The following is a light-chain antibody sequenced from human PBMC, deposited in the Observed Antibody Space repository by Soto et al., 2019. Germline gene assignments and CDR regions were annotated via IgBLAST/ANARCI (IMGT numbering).Light chain of an antibody. CDR1: SSDVGGYNF. CDR2: DVT. J-gene: IGLJ1*01. V-gene: IGLV2-11*01. CDR3: CSYVGSYTSYV. Sequence: QSALTQPRSVSGSPGQSVTISCTGTSSDVGGYNFVSWYQQHPGKAPKFMMYDVTKRPSGVPDRFSGSKSGNTASLTISGLQAEDEADYYCCSYVGSYTSYVFGTGTKLTVL.